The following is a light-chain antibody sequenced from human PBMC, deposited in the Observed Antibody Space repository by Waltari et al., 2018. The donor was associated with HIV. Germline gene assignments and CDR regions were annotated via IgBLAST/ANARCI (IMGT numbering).Light chain of an antibody. CDR3: AAWDDSLSGPWV. J-gene: IGLJ3*02. Sequence: QSVLTQPPSTSGTPGQRVTISCFGSSSNIGSNYVYWYQQFPGTAPKLLIFRDNQRPSGVPDRFSGSKSGTSASLAIGGLRSEDEADYYCAAWDDSLSGPWVFGGGTKVTVL. CDR1: SSNIGSNY. V-gene: IGLV1-47*01. CDR2: RDN.